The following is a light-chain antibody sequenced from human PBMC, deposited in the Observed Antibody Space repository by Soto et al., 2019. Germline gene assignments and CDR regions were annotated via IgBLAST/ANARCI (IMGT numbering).Light chain of an antibody. CDR3: QHTYGSLRT. CDR2: AAS. J-gene: IGKJ1*01. Sequence: DIPMTQSPSSLSASVGDRVTITCRASQSIRNSLHWYQQEPGKAPKLLIQAASSLRSGVPSRFSGSGSGTDFTLTISSLQPEDFATYYCQHTYGSLRTFGQGTKVEIK. CDR1: QSIRNS. V-gene: IGKV1-39*01.